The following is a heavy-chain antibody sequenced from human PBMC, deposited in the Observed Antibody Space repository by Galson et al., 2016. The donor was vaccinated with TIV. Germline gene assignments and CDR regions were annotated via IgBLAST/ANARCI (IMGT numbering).Heavy chain of an antibody. V-gene: IGHV1-2*02. CDR2: INPSNGGT. CDR1: GYSFSDYY. J-gene: IGHJ6*02. D-gene: IGHD3-16*01. CDR3: ARDFGGSFSPFYGMDV. Sequence: SVKVSCKASGYSFSDYYMHWVRQAPGQGLEWMGWINPSNGGTKYAQKFQGRVTMTRDTSISTAYMEVTRLRGDDTAVYYCARDFGGSFSPFYGMDVWGQGTTVTVSS.